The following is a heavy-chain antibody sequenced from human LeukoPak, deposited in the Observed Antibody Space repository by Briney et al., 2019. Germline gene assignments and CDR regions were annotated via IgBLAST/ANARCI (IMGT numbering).Heavy chain of an antibody. D-gene: IGHD2-2*01. CDR3: ARIVVVPAAIEYYFDY. J-gene: IGHJ4*02. CDR2: IYHSGST. CDR1: GGSISSSNW. Sequence: SKTLSLTCAVSGGSISSSNWWSWVRQPPGKGLEWIGEIYHSGSTNYNPSLKSRVTISVDKSKNQFSLKLSSVTAADTAVYYCARIVVVPAAIEYYFDYWGQGTLVTVSS. V-gene: IGHV4-4*02.